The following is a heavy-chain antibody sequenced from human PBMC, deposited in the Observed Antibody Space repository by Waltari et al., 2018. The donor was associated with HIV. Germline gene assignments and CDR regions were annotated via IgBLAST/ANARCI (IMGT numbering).Heavy chain of an antibody. J-gene: IGHJ4*02. Sequence: EVQLVETGGGLLQPGGSLRLSCAASGHHVRSHFGNWVRQAPGKGLECVSLIYNNNSTYYADSVKGRFTISRDNSKNTLYLQMNSLRAEDTAVYYCARVRSTMGRFQGFDYWGQGTLVTVSS. CDR1: GHHVRSHF. D-gene: IGHD1-26*01. CDR2: IYNNNST. V-gene: IGHV3-53*02. CDR3: ARVRSTMGRFQGFDY.